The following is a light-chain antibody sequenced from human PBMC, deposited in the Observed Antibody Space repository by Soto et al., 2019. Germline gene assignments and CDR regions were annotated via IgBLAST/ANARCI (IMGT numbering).Light chain of an antibody. V-gene: IGKV4-1*01. Sequence: DIVMIQSPDSLAGSLGERATINCKSSQSVLYSSNNKNYLAWYQQKPGQPPKLLIYWASTRESGVPDRFSGSGSGTDFTLTISSLQAEDLAVYYCQQYYSPPYTFGQGTKLEIK. CDR1: QSVLYSSNNKNY. J-gene: IGKJ2*01. CDR3: QQYYSPPYT. CDR2: WAS.